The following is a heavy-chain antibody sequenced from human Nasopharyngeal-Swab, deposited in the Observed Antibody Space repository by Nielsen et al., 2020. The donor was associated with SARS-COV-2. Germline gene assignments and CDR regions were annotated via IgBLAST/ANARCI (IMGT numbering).Heavy chain of an antibody. CDR3: ARDPDDYGDYPDAFDI. CDR1: GFTFSSYA. CDR2: ISYDGGNK. V-gene: IGHV3-30-3*01. D-gene: IGHD4-17*01. Sequence: GESLKISCAASGFTFSSYAMHWVRQAPGKGLEWVAVISYDGGNKYYADSVKGRFTISRDNSKNTLYLQMNSLRAEDTAVYYCARDPDDYGDYPDAFDIWGQGTMVTVS. J-gene: IGHJ3*02.